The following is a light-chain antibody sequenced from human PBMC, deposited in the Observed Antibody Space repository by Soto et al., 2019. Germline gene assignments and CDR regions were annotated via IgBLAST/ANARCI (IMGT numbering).Light chain of an antibody. CDR1: QSVSSY. CDR2: DAS. V-gene: IGKV3-11*01. CDR3: QQCNNWPLS. J-gene: IGKJ4*01. Sequence: EIVLTQSPATLSLSPGERATLSCRASQSVSSYLAWYQQKPGQAPRLLIYDASTRATGIPARFSGSGSGTDFTLTISSLQSEDFAVYYCQQCNNWPLSFGGGTKVDIK.